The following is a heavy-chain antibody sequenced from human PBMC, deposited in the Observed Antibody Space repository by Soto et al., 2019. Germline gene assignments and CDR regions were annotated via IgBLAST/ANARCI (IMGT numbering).Heavy chain of an antibody. Sequence: EVRLVESGGGLVKPGGSLRLSCAASGFSFSTYTMNWVRQAPGRGLEWVSNIDRFGSYLWYTDSVQGRFTISRDNAKNSLYLQMNSLRGEDTAVYYCARVGSFFSRGRIRGDHYCLDVWGRGTTVTVSS. CDR1: GFSFSTYT. V-gene: IGHV3-21*01. CDR3: ARVGSFFSRGRIRGDHYCLDV. D-gene: IGHD3-10*01. CDR2: IDRFGSYL. J-gene: IGHJ6*02.